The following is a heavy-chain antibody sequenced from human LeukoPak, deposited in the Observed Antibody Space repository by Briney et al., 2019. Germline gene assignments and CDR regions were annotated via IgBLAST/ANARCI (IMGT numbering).Heavy chain of an antibody. V-gene: IGHV3-7*01. CDR2: INLDGSQK. CDR1: GFTFSNYW. CDR3: ARKRPNYFDY. J-gene: IGHJ4*02. Sequence: QPGGSLRLSCAASGFTFSNYWMAWVRQAPGKGPEWVANINLDGSQKYYVDSVKGRFTISRDNAENSLYPQMNSLRAEDTALYYCARKRPNYFDYWGQGTPVTVSS.